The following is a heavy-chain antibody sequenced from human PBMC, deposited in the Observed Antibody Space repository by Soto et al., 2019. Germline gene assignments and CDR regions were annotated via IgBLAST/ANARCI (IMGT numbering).Heavy chain of an antibody. CDR3: TIQGVPTIEGFQS. D-gene: IGHD5-12*01. V-gene: IGHV3-49*03. CDR1: GFSFVDYA. Sequence: PGGSLRLSCTGSGFSFVDYAVSWIRQAPGKGLEWVGFIKSKAYGGTPDYAASVADRVTISRDDSRGLAFLQMNSLRSEDIGIYCCTIQGVPTIEGFQSWGQGXLVTVYS. CDR2: IKSKAYGGTP. J-gene: IGHJ5*02.